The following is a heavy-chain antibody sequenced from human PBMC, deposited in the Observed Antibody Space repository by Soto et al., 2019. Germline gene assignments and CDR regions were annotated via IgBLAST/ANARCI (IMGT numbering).Heavy chain of an antibody. V-gene: IGHV3-15*01. CDR1: GFTFSNAW. J-gene: IGHJ2*01. CDR2: IKSKTDGGTT. D-gene: IGHD3-22*01. CDR3: STSANYYDTRRYRGYFDV. Sequence: EVQVVESGGGLVKPGGSLRLSCAASGFTFSNAWMSWVRQAPGKGLEWVAGIKSKTDGGTTDYAAPVKGRFIISRYDSKTTLYLQVNSLKTEDTAVYYCSTSANYYDTRRYRGYFDVWGRGTLVTVSS.